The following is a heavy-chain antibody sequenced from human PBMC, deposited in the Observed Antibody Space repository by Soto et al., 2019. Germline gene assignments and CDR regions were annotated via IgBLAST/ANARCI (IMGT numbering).Heavy chain of an antibody. Sequence: QVQLVESGGGVVQPGRSLRLSSIASGFIFNDYGMHWVRQAPGKGLEWVAGIWYDGRNQYYADSVKGRLTISRDNSRNTLSLEVTSLRVEDTAVYYCARGRSRYSDSDLAYWGQGTQVTVSS. J-gene: IGHJ4*02. CDR2: IWYDGRNQ. CDR1: GFIFNDYG. D-gene: IGHD5-12*01. CDR3: ARGRSRYSDSDLAY. V-gene: IGHV3-33*01.